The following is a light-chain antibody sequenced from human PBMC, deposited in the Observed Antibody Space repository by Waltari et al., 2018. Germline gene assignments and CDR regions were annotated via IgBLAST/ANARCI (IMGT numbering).Light chain of an antibody. CDR2: AAS. V-gene: IGKV1-39*01. J-gene: IGKJ5*01. CDR3: QQSYSTPWT. CDR1: QSISSY. Sequence: DIQMTQSPSSLSASVGDRVTITCRASQSISSYLNGYQQKPGKAPKLLIYAASRLQSGVPSRFSGSGSGTDFTLTISSLQPEDFATYYCQQSYSTPWTFGQGTRLEIK.